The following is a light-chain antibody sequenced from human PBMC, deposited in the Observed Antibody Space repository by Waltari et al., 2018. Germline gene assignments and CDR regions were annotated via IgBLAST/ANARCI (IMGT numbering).Light chain of an antibody. V-gene: IGKV1D-12*01. J-gene: IGKJ3*01. CDR3: QETSSLPFT. Sequence: DIQMTQSPSSVSASVGDRVTITCRASQDIASWLAWYQQKPGKAPKLLVFAASTLQGGVPSRFSGSGSGTDFTLTISSLQPEDFAYYYRQETSSLPFTFGPGTKVDLK. CDR1: QDIASW. CDR2: AAS.